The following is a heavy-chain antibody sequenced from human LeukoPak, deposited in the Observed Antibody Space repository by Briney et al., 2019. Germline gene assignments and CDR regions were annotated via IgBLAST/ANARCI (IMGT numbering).Heavy chain of an antibody. CDR2: ISAYNGNT. J-gene: IGHJ6*02. CDR1: GYTFTSYG. CDR3: ARDSQGGGDSSGYYDLDYYYYYGMDV. Sequence: ASVTVSCKASGYTFTSYGISWVRQAPGQGLEWMGWISAYNGNTNYAQKLQGRVTMTTDTSTSTAYMELRSLRSDDTAVYYCARDSQGGGDSSGYYDLDYYYYYGMDVWGQGTTVTVSS. V-gene: IGHV1-18*01. D-gene: IGHD3-22*01.